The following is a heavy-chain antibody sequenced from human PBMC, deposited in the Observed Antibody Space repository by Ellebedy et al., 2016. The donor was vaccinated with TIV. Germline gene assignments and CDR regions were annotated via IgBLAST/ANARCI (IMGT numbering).Heavy chain of an antibody. V-gene: IGHV3-33*01. J-gene: IGHJ6*02. CDR2: IWFDGRNE. D-gene: IGHD5-24*01. Sequence: GESLKISCAASGFDFSTYGMHWVRQAPGKGLEWVATIWFDGRNEYYSDSVKGRFTISRDNPSNTLFLQMNSLRVEDTALYYCARDFGYSGQAFYYYGMNVWGQGTTVTVSS. CDR1: GFDFSTYG. CDR3: ARDFGYSGQAFYYYGMNV.